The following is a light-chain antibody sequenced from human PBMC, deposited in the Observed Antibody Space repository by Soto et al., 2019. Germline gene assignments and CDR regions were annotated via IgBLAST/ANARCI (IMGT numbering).Light chain of an antibody. V-gene: IGKV1-9*01. Sequence: DIQLTQSPSFLSASVGDRVTITCRARQGISSYLAWYQQKPGKAPNLLIYAASTLQSGVPSRFSGSGSGTEFTLTISSLQPEDFATYYCQQLKSYPLTFGGGTKVEIK. CDR2: AAS. CDR1: QGISSY. CDR3: QQLKSYPLT. J-gene: IGKJ4*01.